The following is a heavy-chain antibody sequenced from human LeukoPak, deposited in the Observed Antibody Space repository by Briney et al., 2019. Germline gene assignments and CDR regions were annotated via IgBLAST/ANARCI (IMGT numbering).Heavy chain of an antibody. CDR1: GFTFSSYG. V-gene: IGHV3-30*03. Sequence: GGSLRLSCAASGFTFSSYGMHWVRQAPGKGLEWVAVISYDGSNKYYADSVKGRFTISRDNAKNSLYLQMNSLRAEDTAVYYCARESRLGDYGDYVDAFDIWGQGTMVTVSS. CDR3: ARESRLGDYGDYVDAFDI. CDR2: ISYDGSNK. J-gene: IGHJ3*02. D-gene: IGHD4-17*01.